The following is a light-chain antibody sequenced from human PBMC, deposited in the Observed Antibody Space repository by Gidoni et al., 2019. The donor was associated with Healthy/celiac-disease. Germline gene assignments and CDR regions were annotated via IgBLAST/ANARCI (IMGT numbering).Light chain of an antibody. Sequence: EILFTQSPGTLSLSPGERATLSCRASQSVSSSYLAWYQQKPGQAPRLLIYGASSRATGIPDRFSGSGSGTEFTLTISRLEPEDFAVYYCQQYGSSTWTFGQGTKVEIK. J-gene: IGKJ1*01. CDR3: QQYGSSTWT. CDR1: QSVSSSY. V-gene: IGKV3-20*01. CDR2: GAS.